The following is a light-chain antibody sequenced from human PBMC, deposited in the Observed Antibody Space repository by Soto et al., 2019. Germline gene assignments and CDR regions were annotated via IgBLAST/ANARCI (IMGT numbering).Light chain of an antibody. CDR1: QNVKRW. CDR2: EAS. Sequence: DIQMTQSPSSLSGSVGDRVTITCRASQNVKRWVAWYQQKPGKAPSLLIDEASTLQNGVPSRFGGSGSETEFTLTINSLQPDDSATYYCQQYNRYSWTFGQGTKVDIK. CDR3: QQYNRYSWT. V-gene: IGKV1-5*03. J-gene: IGKJ1*01.